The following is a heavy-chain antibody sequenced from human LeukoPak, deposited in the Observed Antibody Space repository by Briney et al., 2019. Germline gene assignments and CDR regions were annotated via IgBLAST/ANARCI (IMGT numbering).Heavy chain of an antibody. CDR3: ARGREGLQDNFDY. V-gene: IGHV4-61*02. CDR2: IYTSGSS. CDR1: GGSISSGNYY. J-gene: IGHJ4*02. D-gene: IGHD5-24*01. Sequence: SETLSLTCTVPGGSISSGNYYWSWIRQPAGKGLEWIGRIYTSGSSNYNPSLKSRVTISVDTSKNQFSLKLSSVTAADTAVYYCARGREGLQDNFDYWGQGTLVTVSS.